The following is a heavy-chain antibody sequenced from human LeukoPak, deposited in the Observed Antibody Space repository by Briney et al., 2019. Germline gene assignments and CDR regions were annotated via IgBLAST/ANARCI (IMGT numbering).Heavy chain of an antibody. CDR2: IGWNIGST. CDR3: ARGRRGSNTGITASGWGFHFDY. J-gene: IGHJ4*02. D-gene: IGHD6-13*01. V-gene: IGHV3-9*01. CDR1: GFTFDDYA. Sequence: PGGSLRLSCAASGFTFDDYAIAWVRQAPGKGLEWVSGIGWNIGSTGYVDSVKRRFTISRDNAKNSLYLQMNSLRAEDTALYYCARGRRGSNTGITASGWGFHFDYWGQGTLVTVSS.